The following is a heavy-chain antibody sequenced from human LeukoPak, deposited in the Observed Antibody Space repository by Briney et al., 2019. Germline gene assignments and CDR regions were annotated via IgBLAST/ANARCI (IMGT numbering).Heavy chain of an antibody. CDR2: IWYDGSNK. D-gene: IGHD6-19*01. CDR3: ARSVSRAVAGNYYYYGMDV. Sequence: GGSLRLSCAASGFTFSSYGMHWVRQAPGKGLEWVAVIWYDGSNKYYADSVKGRFTISRDNSKNTLYLQMNSLRAEDTAVYYCARSVSRAVAGNYYYYGMDVWGQGTTVTVSS. CDR1: GFTFSSYG. J-gene: IGHJ6*02. V-gene: IGHV3-33*01.